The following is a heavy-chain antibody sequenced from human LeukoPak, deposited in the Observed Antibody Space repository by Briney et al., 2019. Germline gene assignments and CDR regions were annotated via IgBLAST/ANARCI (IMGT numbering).Heavy chain of an antibody. Sequence: GGSLRLSCSPSGFTFSDYLMSWVRQAPGKGLKWVANIKQDGSEKYYVDSVKGRFTISRENAKNSLYLQMNSLRAEDTAVYYCARGSGSSWFDYWGQGTLVTVSS. CDR3: ARGSGSSWFDY. D-gene: IGHD6-13*01. CDR1: GFTFSDYL. CDR2: IKQDGSEK. J-gene: IGHJ4*02. V-gene: IGHV3-7*01.